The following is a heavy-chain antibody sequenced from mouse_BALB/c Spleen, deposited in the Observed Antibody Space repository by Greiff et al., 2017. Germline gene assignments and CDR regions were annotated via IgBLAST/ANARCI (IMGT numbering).Heavy chain of an antibody. V-gene: IGHV1-80*01. J-gene: IGHJ1*01. Sequence: VQLQQSGAELVRPGSSVKISCKASGYAFSSYWMNWVKQRPGQGLEWIGQIYPGDGDTNYNGKFKGKATLTADKSSSTAYMQLSSLTSEDSAVYFCARRGQRYFDVWGAGTTVTVSS. CDR2: IYPGDGDT. D-gene: IGHD3-3*01. CDR1: GYAFSSYW. CDR3: ARRGQRYFDV.